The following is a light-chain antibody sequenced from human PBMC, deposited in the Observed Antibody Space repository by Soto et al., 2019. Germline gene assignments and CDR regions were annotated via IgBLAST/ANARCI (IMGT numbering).Light chain of an antibody. CDR2: AAS. CDR1: QSISNH. V-gene: IGKV1-39*01. Sequence: IQMTQSPSSLSASVEDRVIITCRASQSISNHLNWYQQKPGKAPKLLIFAASSLQSGVPSRFSGSRSGPDFTLTISSLQPEDFVTYFCQQSFSFPATFGGGTKVDIK. J-gene: IGKJ4*01. CDR3: QQSFSFPAT.